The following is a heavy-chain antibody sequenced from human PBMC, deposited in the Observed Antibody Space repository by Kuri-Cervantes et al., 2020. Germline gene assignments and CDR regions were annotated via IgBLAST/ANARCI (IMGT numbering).Heavy chain of an antibody. CDR3: ARDSGVWFGDYYCGVDV. D-gene: IGHD3-10*01. CDR2: MSTTDSAI. CDR1: GFIFSDYY. Sequence: GESLKISCAASGFIFSDYYMSWIRQAPGKGLEWISSMSTTDSAIYYADSVKGRFTISRDNVKNSLYVQMNSLRAEDTAVYYCARDSGVWFGDYYCGVDVWGQGTTVTVSS. J-gene: IGHJ6*02. V-gene: IGHV3-11*04.